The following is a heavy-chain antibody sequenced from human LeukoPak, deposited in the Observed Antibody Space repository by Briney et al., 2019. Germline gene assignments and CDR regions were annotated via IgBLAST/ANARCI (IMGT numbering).Heavy chain of an antibody. J-gene: IGHJ4*02. D-gene: IGHD5-12*01. CDR3: AKGVRISGYILFEY. V-gene: IGHV3-23*01. CDR1: GYTLSSFA. Sequence: GGSLGLSCAAAGYTLSSFAMNWVRQAPGKGLEWVSAITGSGGSTYYADSVKGRFTISRDNVKNMLYLQMNRLRGEEPAVSFCAKGVRISGYILFEYWGQGTLVTVSS. CDR2: ITGSGGST.